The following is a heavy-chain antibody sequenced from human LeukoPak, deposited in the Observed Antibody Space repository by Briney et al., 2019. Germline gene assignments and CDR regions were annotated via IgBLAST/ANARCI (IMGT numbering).Heavy chain of an antibody. CDR3: AKVGTDSSGYSCDY. V-gene: IGHV3-30*02. CDR1: GFTFSSYG. Sequence: GGSLRLSCAASGFTFSSYGMHWVRQAPGKGLEWVAFIRYDGSNKFYADSVKGRFTISRDNSKNTLYLQMNSLRAEDTAVYYCAKVGTDSSGYSCDYWGQGTLVTVSS. D-gene: IGHD3-22*01. CDR2: IRYDGSNK. J-gene: IGHJ4*02.